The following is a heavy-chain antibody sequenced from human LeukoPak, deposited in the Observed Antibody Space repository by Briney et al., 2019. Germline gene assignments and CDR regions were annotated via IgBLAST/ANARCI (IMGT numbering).Heavy chain of an antibody. J-gene: IGHJ4*02. Sequence: GGSLRLSCAASGFTFSNYGMNWVRRAPGKGLEWVSYISSSSSTIFYADSVKGRFTISRDNAKNSLYLQMNSLRAEDTAVYYCAKNNQYVWGSYRYRGYFDYWGQGTLVTVSS. CDR2: ISSSSSTI. V-gene: IGHV3-48*01. CDR1: GFTFSNYG. CDR3: AKNNQYVWGSYRYRGYFDY. D-gene: IGHD3-16*02.